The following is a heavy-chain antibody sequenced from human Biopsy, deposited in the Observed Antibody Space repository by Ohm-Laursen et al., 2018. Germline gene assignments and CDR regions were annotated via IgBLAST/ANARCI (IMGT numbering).Heavy chain of an antibody. CDR2: INHRGSA. D-gene: IGHD3-16*01. CDR3: ARALDYYDPYYYYAMDV. J-gene: IGHJ6*02. CDR1: GGSFSGYY. V-gene: IGHV4-34*01. Sequence: SDTLSLTWAVYGGSFSGYYWTWIRQPPGKGLEWIGEINHRGSASYNPSLKSRITVLVDTSKNQFSLKLRSVSAADMAVYFCARALDYYDPYYYYAMDVWGQGTSVTVSS.